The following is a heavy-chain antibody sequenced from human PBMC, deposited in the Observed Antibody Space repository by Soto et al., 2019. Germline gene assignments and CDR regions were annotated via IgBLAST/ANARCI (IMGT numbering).Heavy chain of an antibody. D-gene: IGHD2-8*01. J-gene: IGHJ5*01. Sequence: EWVAFVYYDGSIEYYADSVKGRFTISRDNSKNTLDLQMNSLRAEDTAVYYCAKDAVDIVLMLFFWWNGWHRDLFSSYGQGSLV. V-gene: IGHV3-33*06. CDR3: AKDAVDIVLMLFFWWNGWHRDLFSS. CDR2: VYYDGSIE.